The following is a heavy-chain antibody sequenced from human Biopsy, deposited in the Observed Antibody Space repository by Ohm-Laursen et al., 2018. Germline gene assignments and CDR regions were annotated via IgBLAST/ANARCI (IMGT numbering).Heavy chain of an antibody. V-gene: IGHV1-18*01. CDR1: GYTFGNYG. J-gene: IGHJ4*02. CDR3: ARDVVGRGASFFDF. CDR2: ISVYNGNT. Sequence: ASVKVSCKASGYTFGNYGISWVRQAPGQGLERMGWISVYNGNTDYPHKFQGRVTLTTDTYTSTAYMELRSLTSDDTAIYYCARDVVGRGASFFDFWGQGTSVTVSS. D-gene: IGHD1-26*01.